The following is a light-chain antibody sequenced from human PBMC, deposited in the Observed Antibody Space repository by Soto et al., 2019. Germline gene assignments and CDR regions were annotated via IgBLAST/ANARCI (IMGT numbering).Light chain of an antibody. CDR2: DAS. J-gene: IGKJ1*01. CDR1: QSISRT. CDR3: QQYNNWSLT. V-gene: IGKV3D-15*01. Sequence: EIQLTQSPYTLSPSPGERATLSCRASQSISRTLAWYQQKSGQPPRLLIYDASTRASGFPARFSGSGSGTEFTLTISSLQSEDVAVYYCQQYNNWSLTFGRGTKVDIK.